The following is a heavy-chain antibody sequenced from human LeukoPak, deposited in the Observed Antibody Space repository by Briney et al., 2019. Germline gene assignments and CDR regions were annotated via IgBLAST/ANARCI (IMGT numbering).Heavy chain of an antibody. Sequence: ASVKVSCKASGYTFTSYYLHWVRQAPGQGLEWMGVITASGGGTTYAQKFQGRVTMTRDTSSSTVYMELTSLRSEDTAVYYCARDFFVADDAFDIWGQGTMVTVSS. J-gene: IGHJ3*02. CDR2: ITASGGGT. V-gene: IGHV1-46*01. D-gene: IGHD6-19*01. CDR1: GYTFTSYY. CDR3: ARDFFVADDAFDI.